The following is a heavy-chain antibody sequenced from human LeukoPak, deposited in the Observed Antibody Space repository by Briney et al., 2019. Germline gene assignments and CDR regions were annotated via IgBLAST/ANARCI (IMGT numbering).Heavy chain of an antibody. CDR1: GFTFSSYS. Sequence: GGSLRLSCAASGFTFSSYSMNWVRQAPGKGLEWVSSISSSSSYIYYADSVKGRFTISRDNSKNTLYLQMNSLRAEDTAVYYCAREFAPLDAFDIWGQGTMVTVSS. CDR2: ISSSSSYI. J-gene: IGHJ3*02. V-gene: IGHV3-21*01. CDR3: AREFAPLDAFDI. D-gene: IGHD3-10*01.